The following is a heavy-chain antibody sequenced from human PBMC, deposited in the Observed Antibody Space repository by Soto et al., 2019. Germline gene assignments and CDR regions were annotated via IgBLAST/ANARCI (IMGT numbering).Heavy chain of an antibody. Sequence: QVQLVQSGAEVKKPGSSVKVSCKASGGTFSSYAISWVRQAPGQGLEWMGGIIPIFGTANYAQKFQGRATITADESTSTAYMELSSLRSEDTAVYYCARGPKDIVVVPAAPYFDYWGQGTLVTVSS. CDR1: GGTFSSYA. CDR3: ARGPKDIVVVPAAPYFDY. D-gene: IGHD2-2*01. CDR2: IIPIFGTA. J-gene: IGHJ4*02. V-gene: IGHV1-69*01.